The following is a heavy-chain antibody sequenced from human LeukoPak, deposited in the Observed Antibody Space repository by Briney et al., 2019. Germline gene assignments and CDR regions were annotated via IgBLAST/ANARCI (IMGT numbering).Heavy chain of an antibody. CDR1: GYSISSGYY. Sequence: SETLSLTCTVSGYSISSGYYWGWIRQPPGKGLEWIGSIYHSGSTYYNPSLKSRVTISVDTSKNQFSLKLSSVTAADTAIYYCARVYGSGSYDTRWGQGTLVTVSS. V-gene: IGHV4-38-2*02. D-gene: IGHD3-10*01. CDR3: ARVYGSGSYDTR. J-gene: IGHJ4*02. CDR2: IYHSGST.